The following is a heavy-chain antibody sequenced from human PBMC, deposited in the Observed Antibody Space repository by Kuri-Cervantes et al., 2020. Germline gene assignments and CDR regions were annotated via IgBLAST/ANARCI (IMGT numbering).Heavy chain of an antibody. CDR2: ISYDGSNK. Sequence: GGSLRLSCVASGFSFSSYGMSWVRQAPGKGLEWVAVISYDGSNKYYADSVKGRFTISRDNSKNTLYLQMNSLRAEDTAVYYCARAQKYSYGWGNYYYYGMDVWGQGTTVTVSS. J-gene: IGHJ6*02. V-gene: IGHV3-30*03. CDR3: ARAQKYSYGWGNYYYYGMDV. CDR1: GFSFSSYG. D-gene: IGHD5-18*01.